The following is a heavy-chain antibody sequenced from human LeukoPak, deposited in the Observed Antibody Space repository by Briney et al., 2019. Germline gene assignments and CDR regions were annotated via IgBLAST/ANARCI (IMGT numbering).Heavy chain of an antibody. V-gene: IGHV4-39*01. CDR1: GGSISSSSYY. J-gene: IGHJ6*02. Sequence: SETLSLTCTVSGGSISSSSYYWGWIRQPPGKGLEWIGSIYYSGSTYYNPSLKSRVTISVDTSKNQFSLKLSSVTAADTAVYYCARVRANYDFWSGAYYYGMDVWGQGTTVTVSS. CDR2: IYYSGST. CDR3: ARVRANYDFWSGAYYYGMDV. D-gene: IGHD3-3*01.